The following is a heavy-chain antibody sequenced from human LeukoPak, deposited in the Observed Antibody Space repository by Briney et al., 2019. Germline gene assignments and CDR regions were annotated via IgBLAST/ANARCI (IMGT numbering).Heavy chain of an antibody. D-gene: IGHD3-3*01. Sequence: ASVKVSCKASGYTFTSYYMHWVRQAPGQGLEWMGWISAYNGNTNYAQKLQGRVTMTTDTSTSTAYMELRSLRSDDTAVYYCARTNYDFWSGYGIWGQGTLVTVSS. CDR1: GYTFTSYY. CDR3: ARTNYDFWSGYGI. CDR2: ISAYNGNT. J-gene: IGHJ4*02. V-gene: IGHV1-18*04.